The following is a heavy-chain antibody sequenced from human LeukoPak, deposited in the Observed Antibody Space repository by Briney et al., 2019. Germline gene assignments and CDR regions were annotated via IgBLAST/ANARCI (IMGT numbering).Heavy chain of an antibody. CDR2: IFNIGPA. J-gene: IGHJ5*02. Sequence: SQTLSLTCKVSGASVSTSPYYCTWIRQPAGKGLEWIGRIFNIGPANYNPSFKSRVTISRDTSKNDFSLNLNSVTAADTAVYYCAASWNDERCFDPWGQGTLVIVSS. CDR3: AASWNDERCFDP. D-gene: IGHD1-1*01. V-gene: IGHV4-61*02. CDR1: GASVSTSPYY.